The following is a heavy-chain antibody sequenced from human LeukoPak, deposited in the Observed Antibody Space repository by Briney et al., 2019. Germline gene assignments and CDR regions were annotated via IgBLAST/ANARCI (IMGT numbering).Heavy chain of an antibody. CDR2: MSFDGKVE. CDR3: ARVGEPGTVTMELDL. CDR1: GFPFADYS. J-gene: IGHJ1*01. V-gene: IGHV3-30*04. Sequence: GGSLRLSCAASGFPFADYSLHWVRRAPGKGLEWVALMSFDGKVENFADSVKGRFTISRDTARNTLYLHMCTLGLEDSAVYYCARVGEPGTVTMELDLWGQGALVTVSS. D-gene: IGHD1-7*01.